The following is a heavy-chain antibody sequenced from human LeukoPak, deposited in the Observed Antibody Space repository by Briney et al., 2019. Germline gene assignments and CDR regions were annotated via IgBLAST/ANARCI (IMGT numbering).Heavy chain of an antibody. D-gene: IGHD3-22*01. CDR3: AREITMIVVVRNPDAFDI. Sequence: PSQTLSLTCTVAGGAISSGEYYWSWIRKPPGKGLEWIGYIYYSGSTYYNPSLKSRVTISVDTSKNQFSLKLSSVTAADTAVYYCAREITMIVVVRNPDAFDIWGQGTMVTVSS. CDR1: GGAISSGEYY. CDR2: IYYSGST. J-gene: IGHJ3*02. V-gene: IGHV4-30-4*01.